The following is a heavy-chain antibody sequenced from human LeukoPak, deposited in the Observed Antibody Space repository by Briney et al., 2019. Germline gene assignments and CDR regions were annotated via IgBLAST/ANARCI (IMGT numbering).Heavy chain of an antibody. CDR2: IKWNGAVT. Sequence: GGSLRLSCVASGFIFDDFGMTWVRQVPGKGLEWVSSIKWNGAVTAFRDSVKGRFTISRDNAKNSLYLQMNSLRAEDTALYYCARGGYYGSGNDFRFDPWGQGTLVTVSS. D-gene: IGHD3-10*01. CDR3: ARGGYYGSGNDFRFDP. J-gene: IGHJ5*02. V-gene: IGHV3-20*04. CDR1: GFIFDDFG.